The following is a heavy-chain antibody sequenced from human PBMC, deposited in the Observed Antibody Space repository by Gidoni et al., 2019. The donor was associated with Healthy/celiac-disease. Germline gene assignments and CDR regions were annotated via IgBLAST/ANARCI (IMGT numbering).Heavy chain of an antibody. CDR2: ISSNGGST. D-gene: IGHD3-9*01. CDR3: ARGPSGTGSRGAFDI. J-gene: IGHJ3*02. V-gene: IGHV3-64*01. CDR1: GFTFSSYA. Sequence: EVQLVESGGGLVQPGGSLRLSCAASGFTFSSYAMHWVRQAPGKGLEYVSAISSNGGSTYYANSVKGRFTISRDNSKNTLYLQMGSLRAEDMAVYYCARGPSGTGSRGAFDIWGQGTMVTVSS.